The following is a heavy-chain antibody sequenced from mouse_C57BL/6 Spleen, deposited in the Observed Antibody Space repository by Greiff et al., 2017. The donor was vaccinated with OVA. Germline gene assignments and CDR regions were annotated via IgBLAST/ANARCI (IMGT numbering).Heavy chain of an antibody. V-gene: IGHV1-7*01. Sequence: QVQLKQSGAELAKPGASVKLSCKASGYTFTSYWMHWVKQRPGQGLEWIGYINPSSGYTKYNQKFKDKATLTADKSSSTAYMQLSSLTYEDSAVYYCASTTVVATGYFDVWGTGTTVTVSS. J-gene: IGHJ1*03. D-gene: IGHD1-1*01. CDR1: GYTFTSYW. CDR3: ASTTVVATGYFDV. CDR2: INPSSGYT.